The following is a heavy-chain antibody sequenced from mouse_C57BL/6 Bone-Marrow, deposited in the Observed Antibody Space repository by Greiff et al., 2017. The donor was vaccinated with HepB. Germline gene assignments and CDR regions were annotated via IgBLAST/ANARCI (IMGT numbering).Heavy chain of an antibody. J-gene: IGHJ3*01. CDR1: GFTFSSYG. V-gene: IGHV5-6*02. Sequence: EVKLMESGGDLVKPGGSLKLSCAASGFTFSSYGMSWVRQTPDKRLEWVATISSGGSYTYYPDSVKGRFTISRDNAKNTLYLQMSSLKSEDTAMYYCARRGLVAWFAYWGQGTLVTVSA. CDR2: ISSGGSYT. CDR3: ARRGLVAWFAY.